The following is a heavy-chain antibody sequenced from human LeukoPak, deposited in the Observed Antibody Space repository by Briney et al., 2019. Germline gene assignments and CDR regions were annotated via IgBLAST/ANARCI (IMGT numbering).Heavy chain of an antibody. Sequence: SETLSLTCTVSGGSIISSTYYWGWIRQPPGKGPEWIASMYHSGNPYYNPSLQSRVTISTDTSNNQFSLRLNSVTAADTAIYYCARDHGNNFFDPWGQGILVTVSS. CDR1: GGSIISSTYY. V-gene: IGHV4-39*07. CDR3: ARDHGNNFFDP. J-gene: IGHJ5*02. CDR2: MYHSGNP. D-gene: IGHD1-20*01.